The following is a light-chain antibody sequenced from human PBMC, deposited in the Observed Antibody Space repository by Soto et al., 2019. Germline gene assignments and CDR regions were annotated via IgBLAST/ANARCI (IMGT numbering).Light chain of an antibody. CDR1: PYISSW. CDR3: QQYNSHIT. J-gene: IGKJ1*01. CDR2: TAS. Sequence: DIQMTQSPSTLSASVGDRVTITCRASPYISSWLAWYQQKPGKAPKLLIYTASCLESGVPSRFSCSGFGTEFTLTSSSQQHDDLASDCGQQYNSHITFGQGTSVEIK. V-gene: IGKV1-5*03.